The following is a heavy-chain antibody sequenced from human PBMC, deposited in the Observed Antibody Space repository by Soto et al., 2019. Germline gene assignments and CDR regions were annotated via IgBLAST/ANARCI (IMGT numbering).Heavy chain of an antibody. Sequence: PSETLSLTCTVSGGSISSYYWSWIRQPAGKGLEXIXXXYXSXXXNXXXXLKSRVTMSVDTSKNQFSLKLSSVTAADTAVYYCASGQLLYLFDYWGQGTLVTVSS. D-gene: IGHD2-2*02. CDR3: ASGQLLYLFDY. J-gene: IGHJ4*02. CDR1: GGSISSYY. CDR2: XYXSXXX. V-gene: IGHV4-4*07.